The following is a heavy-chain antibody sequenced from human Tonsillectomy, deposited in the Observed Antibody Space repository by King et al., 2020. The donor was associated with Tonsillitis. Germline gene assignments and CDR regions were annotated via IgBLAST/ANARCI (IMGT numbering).Heavy chain of an antibody. Sequence: VQLVESGGGVVQPGRSLRLSCAASGFTFSSYGMHWVRQAPGKGLEWVAVIWYDGSNKYYADSVKGRFTISRDNSKNTLYLQMNSLRAEDTAVYYCARVAGYYDSWFDPWGKGTLVTVSS. CDR2: IWYDGSNK. J-gene: IGHJ5*02. CDR1: GFTFSSYG. CDR3: ARVAGYYDSWFDP. D-gene: IGHD3-22*01. V-gene: IGHV3-33*01.